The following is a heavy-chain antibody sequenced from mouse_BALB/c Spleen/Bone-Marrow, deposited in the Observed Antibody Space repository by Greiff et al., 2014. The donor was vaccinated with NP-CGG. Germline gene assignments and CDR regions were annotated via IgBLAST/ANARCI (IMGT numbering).Heavy chain of an antibody. CDR2: IRNKPNGYTT. CDR3: ARDYSGYFDF. Sequence: EVNLVESGGGLVQPGGSLRLSCTTSGFTFTDYFMTWVRQPPGKALEWLGLIRNKPNGYTTEYNPSVKGRFTISRDNSQGILYLQMNTLRAEDSAIYYCARDYSGYFDFWGQGTTLTVSS. V-gene: IGHV7-3*02. J-gene: IGHJ2*01. CDR1: GFTFTDYF. D-gene: IGHD5-1*01.